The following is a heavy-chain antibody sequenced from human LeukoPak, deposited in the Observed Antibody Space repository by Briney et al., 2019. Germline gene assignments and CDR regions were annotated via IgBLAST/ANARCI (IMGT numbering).Heavy chain of an antibody. J-gene: IGHJ3*02. CDR1: GYSISSSNW. D-gene: IGHD3-10*01. CDR3: ATTGSRYYYGSGSYSPGDAFDI. Sequence: SGTLSLTCAVSGYSISSSNWWGWIRRPPGKGLEWIGYIYYSGSTYYNPSLKSRVTMSVDTSKNQFSLKLSFVTAVDTAVYYCATTGSRYYYGSGSYSPGDAFDIWGQGTMVTVSS. V-gene: IGHV4-28*01. CDR2: IYYSGST.